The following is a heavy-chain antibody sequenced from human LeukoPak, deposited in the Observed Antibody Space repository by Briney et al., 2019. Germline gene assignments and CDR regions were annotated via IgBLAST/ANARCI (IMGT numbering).Heavy chain of an antibody. Sequence: GGSLRLSCAASGFTFSSYAMSWVRQAPGKGLEWVSAISGGGDISHYADSVRGRFTISRDNSKNTLYLQMISLRAEDTAVYYCARNFDYWGQGTLVTVS. V-gene: IGHV3-23*01. CDR2: ISGGGDIS. J-gene: IGHJ4*02. CDR1: GFTFSSYA. CDR3: ARNFDY.